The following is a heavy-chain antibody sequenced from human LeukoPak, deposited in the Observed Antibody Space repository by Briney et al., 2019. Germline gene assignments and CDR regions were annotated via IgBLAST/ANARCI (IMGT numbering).Heavy chain of an antibody. J-gene: IGHJ4*02. Sequence: KASETLSLTCTVSGGSISSGDYYWSWIRQPPGKGLEWIGYIYYSGSTYYNPSLKSRVTISVDTSKNQFSLKLSSVTAADTAVYYCARVDIAALLFDYWGQGTLVTVSS. CDR1: GGSISSGDYY. V-gene: IGHV4-30-4*01. D-gene: IGHD6-6*01. CDR3: ARVDIAALLFDY. CDR2: IYYSGST.